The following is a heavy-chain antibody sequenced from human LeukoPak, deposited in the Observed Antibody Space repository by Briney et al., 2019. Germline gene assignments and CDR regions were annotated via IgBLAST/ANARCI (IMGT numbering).Heavy chain of an antibody. V-gene: IGHV3-74*01. CDR2: ICPDGTVT. Sequence: GSLRLSCAASGFTFSTYCMHWVRQAPGKGPMWVSRICPDGTVTNYADSVKARFIISRDNARNTVYLQMNSLRVEDTVVYYCVRDFRSADYWGQGTLVTVSS. CDR1: GFTFSTYC. J-gene: IGHJ4*02. CDR3: VRDFRSADY.